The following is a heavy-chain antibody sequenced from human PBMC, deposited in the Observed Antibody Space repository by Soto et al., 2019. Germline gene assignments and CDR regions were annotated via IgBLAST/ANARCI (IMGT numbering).Heavy chain of an antibody. Sequence: GGSLRLSCAASGFTFSSYAMGWVRQAPGKGLEWVSALSGSGGSTYYADSVKGRFTISRDTSKNTLYLQMNSLRAEDTAVYYCAKVGSSGWFAYFDYWGQGTLVTVSS. V-gene: IGHV3-23*01. CDR2: LSGSGGST. D-gene: IGHD6-19*01. CDR3: AKVGSSGWFAYFDY. CDR1: GFTFSSYA. J-gene: IGHJ4*02.